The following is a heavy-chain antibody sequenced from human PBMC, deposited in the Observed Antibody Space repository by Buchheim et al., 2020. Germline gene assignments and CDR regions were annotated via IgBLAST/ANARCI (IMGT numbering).Heavy chain of an antibody. CDR3: ARAGPSGVPGTCGVYYYYGMDV. V-gene: IGHV1-46*01. CDR2: INPSGVST. D-gene: IGHD2-2*01. Sequence: QVQLVQSGAEVKKPGASVKVSCKASGYTFTSYYMHWVRQAPGQGLDWMGIINPSGVSTSYAQKFQGRVTMTRNTSTSTLYLELSSLRSEDTAVYYCARAGPSGVPGTCGVYYYYGMDVWGQGTT. J-gene: IGHJ6*02. CDR1: GYTFTSYY.